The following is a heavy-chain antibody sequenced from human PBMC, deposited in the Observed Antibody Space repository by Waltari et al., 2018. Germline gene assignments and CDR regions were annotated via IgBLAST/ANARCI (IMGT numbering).Heavy chain of an antibody. CDR1: GGSISSHY. V-gene: IGHV4-59*11. CDR2: IYYSGST. D-gene: IGHD6-13*01. J-gene: IGHJ5*02. Sequence: QVQLQESGPGLVKPSETLSLTRTVSGGSISSHYWSWIRQPPGKGLEWIGYIYYSGSTNYNPSLKSRVTISVDTSKNQFSLKLSSVTAADTAVYYCARESGYSSSWYRSFNWFDPWGQGTLVTVSS. CDR3: ARESGYSSSWYRSFNWFDP.